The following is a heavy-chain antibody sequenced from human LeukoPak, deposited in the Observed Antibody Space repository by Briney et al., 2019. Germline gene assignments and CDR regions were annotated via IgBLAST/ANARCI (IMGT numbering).Heavy chain of an antibody. CDR2: MYNSGST. CDR1: GYSISSGHY. CDR3: ARHVDGRHQLQAYHFDY. Sequence: SETLSLTCDVSGYSISSGHYWGWIRQSPGKGLEWIASMYNSGSTYFKSSLKSRVTISLDTPKNQFSLTLNSVTAADTAVYYCARHVDGRHQLQAYHFDYWGQGILVTVSS. D-gene: IGHD2-2*01. J-gene: IGHJ4*02. V-gene: IGHV4-38-2*01.